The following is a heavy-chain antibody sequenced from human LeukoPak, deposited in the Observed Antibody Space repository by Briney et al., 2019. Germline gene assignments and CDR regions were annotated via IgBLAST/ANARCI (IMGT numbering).Heavy chain of an antibody. J-gene: IGHJ3*02. CDR1: GGSFSDYY. V-gene: IGHV4-59*08. Sequence: SETLSLTCSVSGGSFSDYYWNWIRQSPGKGLEWIGYIYPSGSTDYNPSLMSRVTMSTDTSKNQISLKLTSVTAADTAVYFCARQATLLAGRLEAGGFDIWGRGTMVTVSS. D-gene: IGHD3-3*01. CDR2: IYPSGST. CDR3: ARQATLLAGRLEAGGFDI.